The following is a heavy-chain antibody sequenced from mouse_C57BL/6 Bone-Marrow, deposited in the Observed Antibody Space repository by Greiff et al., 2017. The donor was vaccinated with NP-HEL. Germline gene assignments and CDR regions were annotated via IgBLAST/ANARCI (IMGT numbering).Heavy chain of an antibody. J-gene: IGHJ1*03. CDR1: GYTFTSYW. CDR2: IDPSDSYT. D-gene: IGHD1-1*01. V-gene: IGHV1-69*01. CDR3: ARSYYGSNYWYVDV. Sequence: QVQLQQPGAELVMPGASVKLSCKASGYTFTSYWMHWVKQRPGQGLEWIGEIDPSDSYTNYNQKFKGKSTLTVDKSSSTAYMQLSSLTSEDSAVYYCARSYYGSNYWYVDVWGTGTTVTVSS.